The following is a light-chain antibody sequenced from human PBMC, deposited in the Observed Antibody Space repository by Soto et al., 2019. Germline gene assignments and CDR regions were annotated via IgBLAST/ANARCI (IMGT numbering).Light chain of an antibody. CDR1: QSVSNK. CDR3: QPYNNWPLT. Sequence: EIVMTQSPATLSVSPGERATLSCRASQSVSNKLVWYQHKPGQTPRLLIYDTSTRATGVTNRFSGSRSGAEFTLTINSLQSEDFAVYYCQPYNNWPLTFGGGTQVDIK. J-gene: IGKJ4*01. V-gene: IGKV3-15*01. CDR2: DTS.